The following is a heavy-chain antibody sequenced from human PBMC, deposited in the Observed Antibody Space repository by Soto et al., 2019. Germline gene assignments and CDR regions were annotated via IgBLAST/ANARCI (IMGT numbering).Heavy chain of an antibody. CDR3: ARLRSDCGGGTCSGSF. CDR2: MNPTVGTT. CDR1: ESIFTKSG. D-gene: IGHD2-15*01. Sequence: QLVQSGAEVKKPDSSVKVSCKASESIFTKSGVTWVRQAPGQGLEWMGGMNPTVGTTHYAQRFQGRLTIYVDESRTTVNMGLSNLTPDDTAVYYCARLRSDCGGGTCSGSFWGQGTLVTVSS. J-gene: IGHJ4*02. V-gene: IGHV1-69*01.